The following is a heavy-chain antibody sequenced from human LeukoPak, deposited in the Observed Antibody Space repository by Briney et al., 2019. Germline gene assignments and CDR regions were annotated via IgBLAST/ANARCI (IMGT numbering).Heavy chain of an antibody. V-gene: IGHV4-59*08. J-gene: IGHJ4*02. CDR1: GGSISGYY. CDR3: ARHFGDAYRRSFDF. D-gene: IGHD5-24*01. CDR2: IYYSGST. Sequence: PSETLSLTCTVSGGSISGYYWSWIRQPPGKSLEWIAYIYYSGSTNYNPSLKSRVTISVDTSKNQFSLKPTSVTAADTAVYYCARHFGDAYRRSFDFWGQGTLVTVSS.